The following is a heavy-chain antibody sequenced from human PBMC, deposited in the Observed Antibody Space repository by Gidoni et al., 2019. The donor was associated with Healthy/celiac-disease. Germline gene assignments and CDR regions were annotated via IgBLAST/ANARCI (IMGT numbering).Heavy chain of an antibody. Sequence: QVQLQESGPGLVKPSETLSLTCTVSGYSIRSGYYWVWIRPPPGKELEWIGSIYHSGSTYYNPSLKSRVTISVDTSKNQFSLKLSSVTAADTAVYYCARQVGAITLDLNPDYWGQGTLVTVSS. CDR3: ARQVGAITLDLNPDY. V-gene: IGHV4-38-2*02. D-gene: IGHD1-26*01. J-gene: IGHJ4*02. CDR2: IYHSGST. CDR1: GYSIRSGYY.